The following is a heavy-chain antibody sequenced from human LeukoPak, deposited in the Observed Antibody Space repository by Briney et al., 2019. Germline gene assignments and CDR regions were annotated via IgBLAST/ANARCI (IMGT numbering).Heavy chain of an antibody. V-gene: IGHV5-51*01. CDR2: IYPGDSDT. CDR1: GYSFTNYW. D-gene: IGHD2-2*01. CDR3: ARRQGCSSTSCPPDS. J-gene: IGHJ4*02. Sequence: GESLKISCKGSGYSFTNYWIGWVRQMPGKGPEWMGIIYPGDSDTRYSPSFQGQVTMSADKSINTAYLQWSSLKASDTAMYYCARRQGCSSTSCPPDSWGQGTLVTVSS.